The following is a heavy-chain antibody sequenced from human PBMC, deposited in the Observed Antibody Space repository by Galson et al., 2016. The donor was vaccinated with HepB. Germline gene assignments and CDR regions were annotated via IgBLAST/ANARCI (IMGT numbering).Heavy chain of an antibody. D-gene: IGHD1-26*01. J-gene: IGHJ6*03. CDR3: AKDPRRIVEGTVVGDYYNYYMDG. CDR2: ISYVGTNI. V-gene: IGHV3-30*18. Sequence: SLRLSCAASSGFPFSSYGLHWVRQAPGKALEWVAVISYVGTNIFYADSVKGRFTISRDNSKNTLYLQMNSLRREDTAVYYCAKDPRRIVEGTVVGDYYNYYMDGWGKGTTVIVSS. CDR1: GFPFSSYG.